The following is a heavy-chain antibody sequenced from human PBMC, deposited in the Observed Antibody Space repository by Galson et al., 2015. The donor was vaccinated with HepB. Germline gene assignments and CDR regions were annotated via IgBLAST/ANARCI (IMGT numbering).Heavy chain of an antibody. D-gene: IGHD2-15*01. V-gene: IGHV1-18*01. J-gene: IGHJ5*02. CDR1: GYTFSSYS. CDR2: INTYNRDT. Sequence: SVKVSCKASGYTFSSYSITWVRQAPGQGLEWMGWINTYNRDTKYAQKFQGRVTMTADTSTTTAYMELRRLRSDDTAVYFCARGALVLEVGGTQNNWFDPWGQGTQVTVSS. CDR3: ARGALVLEVGGTQNNWFDP.